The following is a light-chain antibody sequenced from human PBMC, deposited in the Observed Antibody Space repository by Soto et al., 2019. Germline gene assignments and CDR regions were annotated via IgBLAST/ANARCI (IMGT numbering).Light chain of an antibody. Sequence: IVMTQSPDSLAVSLVESSTITCKSSHVVLYSSNNKNYLAWYQQKPGQPPKLLIYWASTRESGVPDRFSGSGSGTDFTLTISSLQAEDVAVYYCQQYYSAPTWTFGQGTKVDIK. CDR1: HVVLYSSNNKNY. V-gene: IGKV4-1*01. J-gene: IGKJ1*01. CDR3: QQYYSAPTWT. CDR2: WAS.